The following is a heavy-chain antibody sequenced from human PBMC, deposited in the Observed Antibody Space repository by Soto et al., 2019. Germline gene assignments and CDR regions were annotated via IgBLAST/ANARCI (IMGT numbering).Heavy chain of an antibody. V-gene: IGHV1-18*04. J-gene: IGHJ3*02. D-gene: IGHD1-26*01. CDR3: AGSGSYSYNAFDI. Sequence: ASVKVSCKASGYTFTSYGISWVRQAPGKGLEWMGWISAYNGNTNYAQKLQGRVTMTTDTSTSTAYMELSSLRSEDTAVYYCAGSGSYSYNAFDIWGQGTMVTVSS. CDR2: ISAYNGNT. CDR1: GYTFTSYG.